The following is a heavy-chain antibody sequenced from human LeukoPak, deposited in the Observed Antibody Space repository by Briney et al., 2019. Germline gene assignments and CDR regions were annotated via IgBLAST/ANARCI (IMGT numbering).Heavy chain of an antibody. Sequence: SQTLSLTCTVSGGSISSGSYYWSWIRQPAGKGLEWIGRIYTSGSTNYNPSLKSRVTMSVDTSKNQFSLKLSSVTAADTAVYYCARVGRSTSFDYWGQGTLVTVSS. V-gene: IGHV4-61*02. CDR3: ARVGRSTSFDY. CDR1: GGSISSGSYY. D-gene: IGHD2-2*01. CDR2: IYTSGST. J-gene: IGHJ4*02.